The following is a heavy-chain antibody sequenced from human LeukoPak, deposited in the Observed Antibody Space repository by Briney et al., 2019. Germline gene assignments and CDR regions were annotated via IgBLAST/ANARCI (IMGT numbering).Heavy chain of an antibody. Sequence: GGSLRLSCAASGFTFSSYWMSWVRQAPGKGLEWVANIKPDGSQKYCVDSVKGRFTISRDDAKNSLYLQMNSLRADDTAVYYCARGDFYYDSSTYFNDAFDIWGQGTMVTVSS. D-gene: IGHD3-22*01. CDR3: ARGDFYYDSSTYFNDAFDI. CDR2: IKPDGSQK. J-gene: IGHJ3*02. CDR1: GFTFSSYW. V-gene: IGHV3-7*01.